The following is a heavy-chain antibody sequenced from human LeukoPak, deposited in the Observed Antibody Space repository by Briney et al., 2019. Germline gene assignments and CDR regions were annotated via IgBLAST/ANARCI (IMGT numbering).Heavy chain of an antibody. CDR2: IDWDDDK. Sequence: SGPALVKPTQTPTLTCTFSGFSLSASGMRVSWIRQPPGKALEWLARIDWDDDKFYNSTLETRLTISKDTSKNQVVLTMTNMGPVDTATYYCARLKYGNNYFDYWGQGILVTVSS. CDR1: GFSLSASGMR. J-gene: IGHJ4*02. V-gene: IGHV2-70*04. CDR3: ARLKYGNNYFDY. D-gene: IGHD2/OR15-2a*01.